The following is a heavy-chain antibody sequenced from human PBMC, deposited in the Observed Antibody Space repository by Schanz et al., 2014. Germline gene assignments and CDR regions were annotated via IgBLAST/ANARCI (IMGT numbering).Heavy chain of an antibody. CDR1: GGPISSSGYY. CDR2: IYYSGET. Sequence: QVQLQESGPGLVKPSQTLSLTCTASGGPISSSGYYWNWIRQHPGKGLEWIGYIYYSGETYYNPCRKSLMTMSVVTSKNQISLVLRSVNAANTAVYYCAREAATVFLLGAFDIWGQGTMVTVSS. D-gene: IGHD4-17*01. CDR3: AREAATVFLLGAFDI. J-gene: IGHJ3*02. V-gene: IGHV4-31*01.